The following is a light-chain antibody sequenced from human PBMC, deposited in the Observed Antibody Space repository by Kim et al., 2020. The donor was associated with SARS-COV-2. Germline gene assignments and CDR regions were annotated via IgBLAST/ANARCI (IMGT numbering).Light chain of an antibody. CDR3: QQSYSTPRT. Sequence: ASVGDRVTITCRASQSISSYLNWYQQKPGKAPQLLIYAASSLQSGVPSRFSGSGSGTDFTLTISSLHPEDFATYYCQQSYSTPRTFGQGTKVDIK. J-gene: IGKJ1*01. CDR2: AAS. V-gene: IGKV1-39*01. CDR1: QSISSY.